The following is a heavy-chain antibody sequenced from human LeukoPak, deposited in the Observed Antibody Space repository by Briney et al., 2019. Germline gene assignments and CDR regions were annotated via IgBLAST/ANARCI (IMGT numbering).Heavy chain of an antibody. D-gene: IGHD2-21*02. Sequence: ASVKVSCKASGYTFTGYYVHWVRQAPGQGLEWMGWINPNSGGTNYAQKFQGWVTMTRDTSISTAYMELSRLRSDDTAVYYCARAPSAYCGGDFPWMDVWGQGTTVTVSS. V-gene: IGHV1-2*04. CDR1: GYTFTGYY. J-gene: IGHJ6*02. CDR3: ARAPSAYCGGDFPWMDV. CDR2: INPNSGGT.